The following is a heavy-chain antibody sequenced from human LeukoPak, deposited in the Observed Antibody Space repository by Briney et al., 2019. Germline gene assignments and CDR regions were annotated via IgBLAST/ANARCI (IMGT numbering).Heavy chain of an antibody. CDR2: IVVGSGNT. D-gene: IGHD6-6*01. Sequence: SVKVSCKASGFTFTSSAVQWVRQARGQRLEWIGWIVVGSGNTNYAQKFQERVTITRDMSTSTAYMELSSLRSEDTVVYYCAAVGWEYSSSPLPMDVWGQGTTVTVSS. V-gene: IGHV1-58*01. J-gene: IGHJ6*02. CDR3: AAVGWEYSSSPLPMDV. CDR1: GFTFTSSA.